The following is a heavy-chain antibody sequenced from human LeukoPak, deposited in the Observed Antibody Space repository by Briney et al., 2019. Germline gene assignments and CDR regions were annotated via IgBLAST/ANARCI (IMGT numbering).Heavy chain of an antibody. CDR3: ARDKSTSYLSSFDY. J-gene: IGHJ4*02. D-gene: IGHD6-6*01. Sequence: ASVKVSCKASGYIFTSYDMNWVRQATGQGLEWMGWMNPHSGNTGYAQKFQGRVTMTRDTSISTAYMELSSLRSDDTAVYYCARDKSTSYLSSFDYWGQGTLVTVSS. CDR1: GYIFTSYD. CDR2: MNPHSGNT. V-gene: IGHV1-8*01.